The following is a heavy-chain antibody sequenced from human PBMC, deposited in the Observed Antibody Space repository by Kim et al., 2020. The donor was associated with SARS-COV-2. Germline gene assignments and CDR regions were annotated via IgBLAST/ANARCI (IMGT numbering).Heavy chain of an antibody. D-gene: IGHD3-10*01. Sequence: GGSLRLSCAASGFTFSLYAMSWVRQAPGKGLEWVSAISGSGGTTYYADSVKGRFTVSRDNSKNTLYLQMNSLRAEDTAVYYCAKGGGSGNTRDGGAFDIWGQGTMVTVSS. CDR3: AKGGGSGNTRDGGAFDI. V-gene: IGHV3-23*01. CDR2: ISGSGGTT. CDR1: GFTFSLYA. J-gene: IGHJ3*02.